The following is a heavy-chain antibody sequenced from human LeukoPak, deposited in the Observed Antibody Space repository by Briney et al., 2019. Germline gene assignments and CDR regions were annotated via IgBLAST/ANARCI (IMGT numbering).Heavy chain of an antibody. CDR3: ASYDTDIAVAGGGAFDI. V-gene: IGHV4-30-2*01. D-gene: IGHD6-19*01. J-gene: IGHJ3*02. CDR2: IYHSGST. CDR1: GGSISSGGYY. Sequence: SQTLSLTCTVSGGSISSGGYYWSWIRQPPGKGLEWIGYIYHSGSTYYNPSLKSRVTISVDRSKNQFSLKLSSVTAADTAVYHCASYDTDIAVAGGGAFDIWGQGTMVTVSS.